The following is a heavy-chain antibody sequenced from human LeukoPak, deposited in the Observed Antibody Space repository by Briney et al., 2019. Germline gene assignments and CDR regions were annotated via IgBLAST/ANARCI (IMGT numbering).Heavy chain of an antibody. D-gene: IGHD1-26*01. Sequence: GGSLRLSCAASGFTFSNYAMSWVRQTPGKGLEWVANINLHGSERFYVDSVKGRFTISRDSAKSSLYLQMNSLRAEDTAVYYCAKGPIVRFDYWGQGTLVTVSS. CDR3: AKGPIVRFDY. CDR1: GFTFSNYA. V-gene: IGHV3-7*03. J-gene: IGHJ4*02. CDR2: INLHGSER.